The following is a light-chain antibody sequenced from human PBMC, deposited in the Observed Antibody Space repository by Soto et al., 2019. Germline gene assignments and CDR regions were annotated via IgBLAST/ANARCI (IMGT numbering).Light chain of an antibody. J-gene: IGKJ1*01. V-gene: IGKV1-39*01. CDR2: GAS. CDR3: QESYSFLWGT. Sequence: DIQMTQSPSSLSASVGDRVTITCRTSQSINTYLNWYQPKPGKAPKLLIYGASSLQSGVPLRFSGSGSGTDFTLTITTLQPEDFATYYCQESYSFLWGTCGQGTKVEIK. CDR1: QSINTY.